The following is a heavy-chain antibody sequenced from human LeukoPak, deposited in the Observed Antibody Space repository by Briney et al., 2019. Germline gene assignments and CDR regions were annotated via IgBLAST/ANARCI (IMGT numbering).Heavy chain of an antibody. CDR3: AKMKGITMVRGTFDY. Sequence: GGSLRLSCAASGFTFSSYAMTRVRQAPGKGLEWVSSISGSGGNTYYADSVKGRFTISRDNSKNTLYLQMSSLRAEDTAVYYCAKMKGITMVRGTFDYWGQGTLVTVSS. J-gene: IGHJ4*02. V-gene: IGHV3-23*01. D-gene: IGHD3-10*01. CDR1: GFTFSSYA. CDR2: ISGSGGNT.